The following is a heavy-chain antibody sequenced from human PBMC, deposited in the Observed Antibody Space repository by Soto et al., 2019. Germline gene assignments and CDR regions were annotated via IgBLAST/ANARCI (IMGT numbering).Heavy chain of an antibody. J-gene: IGHJ4*02. CDR1: GGTFSSYA. Sequence: QVQLVQSGAAVKKPGSSVKVSCKASGGTFSSYAISWVRQAPGQGLEWMGGIIPIFGTANYAQKFQGRVTITADESTSRAYMEVSSLRSEDTAVYYCARVGLRGNRTADYWGQGTLVTVSS. D-gene: IGHD3-16*01. CDR2: IIPIFGTA. V-gene: IGHV1-69*12. CDR3: ARVGLRGNRTADY.